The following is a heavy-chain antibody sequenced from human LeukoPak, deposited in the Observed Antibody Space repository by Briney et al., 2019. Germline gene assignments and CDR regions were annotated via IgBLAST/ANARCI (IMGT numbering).Heavy chain of an antibody. CDR1: GGSSSTYY. V-gene: IGHV4-59*01. CDR2: IYYSGST. D-gene: IGHD5-18*01. J-gene: IGHJ4*02. CDR3: ARGRGYSYGEIDY. Sequence: PSETLSLTCTVSGGSSSTYYWSWIRQPPGKGLEWIGFIYYSGSTSYNPSLQSRVTISLDTSKIQFSLKLASVTAADTAVYYCARGRGYSYGEIDYWGQGTLVTVSS.